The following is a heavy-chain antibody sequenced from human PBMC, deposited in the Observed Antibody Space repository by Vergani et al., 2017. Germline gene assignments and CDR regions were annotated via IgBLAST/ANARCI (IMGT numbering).Heavy chain of an antibody. CDR1: GFTFSSYG. V-gene: IGHV3-33*01. CDR3: SRGIGYLPPYYYYYGMDV. Sequence: QVQLVESGGGVVQPGRSLRLSCAASGFTFSSYGMHWVRQAPGQGLEWVAVIWADGSNKYYADSVKGRFTISRDNSKNTLYLQMNSLRAEDTAVYYCSRGIGYLPPYYYYYGMDVWGQGTTVTVSS. J-gene: IGHJ6*02. CDR2: IWADGSNK. D-gene: IGHD5-18*01.